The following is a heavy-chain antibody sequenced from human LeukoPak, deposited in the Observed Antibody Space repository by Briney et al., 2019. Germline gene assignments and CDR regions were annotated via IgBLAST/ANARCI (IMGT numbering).Heavy chain of an antibody. J-gene: IGHJ4*02. CDR3: AKGQPWIQLWAAFDY. D-gene: IGHD5-18*01. V-gene: IGHV3-30*18. CDR2: ISYDGSNK. Sequence: GGSLRLSCAASGFTFSSYGMLWVRQAPGKGLEWVAVISYDGSNKYYADSVKGRFTISRDNSKNTLYLQMNSLRAEDTAVYYCAKGQPWIQLWAAFDYWGQGTLVTVSS. CDR1: GFTFSSYG.